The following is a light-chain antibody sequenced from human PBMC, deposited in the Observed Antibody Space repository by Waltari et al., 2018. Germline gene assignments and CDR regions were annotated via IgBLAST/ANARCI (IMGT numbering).Light chain of an antibody. CDR3: QQYHGDSPT. CDR1: QNIYNW. CDR2: DAS. J-gene: IGKJ1*01. V-gene: IGKV1-5*01. Sequence: DTQMTQSPSTLSAYVGARVTITCRASQNIYNWLAWCQQKPGEAPEVLIYDASSLRSGVPSRFSGSGSGTEFTLTISSLQPGDFATYYCQQYHGDSPTFGQGTRVEIK.